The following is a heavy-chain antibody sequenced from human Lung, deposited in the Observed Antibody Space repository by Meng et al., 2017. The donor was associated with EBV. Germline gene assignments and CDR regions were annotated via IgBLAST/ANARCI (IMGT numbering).Heavy chain of an antibody. CDR1: GYTFTNYA. Sequence: QVQLVLSGSELKKPGASVKVSCKASGYTFTNYAMHWVRQAPGQGLEWMGSINTITGDPTYAQGFTGRFVFSLDTSVSTAYLQISSLKTDDTAVYCCARGSLEADEDPGWGQGTLVTVSS. CDR3: ARGSLEADEDPG. J-gene: IGHJ4*02. CDR2: INTITGDP. D-gene: IGHD6-13*01. V-gene: IGHV7-4-1*02.